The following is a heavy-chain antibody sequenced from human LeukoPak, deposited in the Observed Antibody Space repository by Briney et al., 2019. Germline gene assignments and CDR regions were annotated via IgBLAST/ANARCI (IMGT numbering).Heavy chain of an antibody. Sequence: QPGGSLRLSCAASGFTFSSYWMHWVRQAPGKGLMWVSRINSDGSSTSYADSVKGRFTISRDNAKNTLYLQMNSLRAEDTVVFYCARVGQAGYVGYPLDYRGQGTLVTVSS. CDR2: INSDGSST. CDR1: GFTFSSYW. J-gene: IGHJ4*02. V-gene: IGHV3-74*01. CDR3: ARVGQAGYVGYPLDY. D-gene: IGHD5-12*01.